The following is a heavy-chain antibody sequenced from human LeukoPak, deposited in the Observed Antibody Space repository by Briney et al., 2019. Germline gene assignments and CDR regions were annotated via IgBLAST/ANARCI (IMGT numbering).Heavy chain of an antibody. CDR1: GFTLSAYW. J-gene: IGHJ4*02. V-gene: IGHV3-23*01. CDR2: ITSSGANK. Sequence: GGSLRLSCAASGFTLSAYWVHWVRQAPGKGLEWVSAITSSGANKYYADSVKGRFTISRDNSKNTLFLQMNSLRAEDTAVYYCAKTKVANYYGSGSYVDYWGQGTLVTVSS. D-gene: IGHD3-10*01. CDR3: AKTKVANYYGSGSYVDY.